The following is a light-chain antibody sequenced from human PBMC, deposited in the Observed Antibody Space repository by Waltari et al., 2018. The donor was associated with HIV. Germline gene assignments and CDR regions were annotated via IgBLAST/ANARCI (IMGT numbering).Light chain of an antibody. CDR2: DVS. Sequence: QSALTQPRSVSGSPGQSVTISCTGTSSDVGGYNYVSWYQQHPGKAPKLMIYDVSKRPSAIPDRFSASESGNTASLTSSGLQAEDEADYYCCSYAGSYNVVFGGGTKLTVL. V-gene: IGLV2-11*01. CDR3: CSYAGSYNVV. J-gene: IGLJ2*01. CDR1: SSDVGGYNY.